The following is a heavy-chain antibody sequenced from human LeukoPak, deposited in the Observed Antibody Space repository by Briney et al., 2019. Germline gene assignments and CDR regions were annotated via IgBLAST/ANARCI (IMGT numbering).Heavy chain of an antibody. J-gene: IGHJ4*02. CDR3: ARDRIRVLGY. CDR1: GYTFINYY. CDR2: ISSSGRTI. Sequence: SCKASGYTFINYYMHWVRQAPGKGLEWVSYISSSGRTIYYADSVKGRFTISRDNAKNSLYLQMNSLRAEDTAVYYCARDRIRVLGYWGQGTLVTVSS. V-gene: IGHV3-48*03. D-gene: IGHD2/OR15-2a*01.